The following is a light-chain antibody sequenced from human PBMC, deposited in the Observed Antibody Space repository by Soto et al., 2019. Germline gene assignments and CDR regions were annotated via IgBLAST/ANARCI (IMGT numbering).Light chain of an antibody. Sequence: DIQMTQSPSSVSASVGDRVTLTCRASQGISTWLAWYQQKPGTVPKLLISGASRLQTGVPSRFSGSGSGTDFTLTISSLQPEDFATYYCQQASSLPHTFGQGTRVEIK. CDR3: QQASSLPHT. CDR2: GAS. CDR1: QGISTW. J-gene: IGKJ2*01. V-gene: IGKV1-12*01.